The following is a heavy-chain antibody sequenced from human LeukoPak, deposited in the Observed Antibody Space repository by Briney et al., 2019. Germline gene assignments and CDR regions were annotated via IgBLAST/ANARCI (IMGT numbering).Heavy chain of an antibody. D-gene: IGHD4-17*01. CDR2: IRYDGSNK. J-gene: IGHJ4*02. CDR3: ANIDHDYDDYTPRGIDY. Sequence: GGSLRLSCAASGFTFSSYGMHWVRRAPGKGLEWVAFIRYDGSNKYYADSVKGRFTISRDNSKNTLYLQMNSLRAEDTAVYYCANIDHDYDDYTPRGIDYWGQGTLSPSPQ. V-gene: IGHV3-30*02. CDR1: GFTFSSYG.